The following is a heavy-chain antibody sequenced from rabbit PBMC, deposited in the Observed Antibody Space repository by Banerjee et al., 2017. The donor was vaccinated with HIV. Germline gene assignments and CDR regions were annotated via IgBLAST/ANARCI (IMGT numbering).Heavy chain of an antibody. CDR3: AIYHNL. Sequence: QSLEESGGDLVKPGASLTLTCTASGFTLSRNWICWVRQAPGKGLEWIGCIGAGSGGTYYASWAKGRFTISKTSSTTVTLQMTSLTAADTATYFCAIYHNLWGPGTLVTDS. D-gene: IGHD1-1*01. CDR2: IGAGSGGT. CDR1: GFTLSRNW. V-gene: IGHV1S40*01. J-gene: IGHJ4*01.